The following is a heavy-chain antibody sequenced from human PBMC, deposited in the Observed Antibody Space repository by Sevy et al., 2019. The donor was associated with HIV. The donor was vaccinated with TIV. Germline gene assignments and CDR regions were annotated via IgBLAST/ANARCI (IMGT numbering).Heavy chain of an antibody. V-gene: IGHV3-7*01. Sequence: GGSLRLSCAASGFTFSSYWMSWVRQAPGKGLEWVANIKQDGSEKYYVDSVKGRFTISRDNAKNSLYLQMNSLRAEDTAVYYCAREGNYYGSGSYYNGPYYFDYWGQGTLVIVSS. CDR3: AREGNYYGSGSYYNGPYYFDY. CDR1: GFTFSSYW. CDR2: IKQDGSEK. D-gene: IGHD3-10*01. J-gene: IGHJ4*02.